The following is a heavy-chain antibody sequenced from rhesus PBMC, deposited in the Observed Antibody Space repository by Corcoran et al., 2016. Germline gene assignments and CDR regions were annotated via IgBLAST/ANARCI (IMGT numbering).Heavy chain of an antibody. D-gene: IGHD6-31*01. CDR2: IRSGVTT. J-gene: IGHJ5-2*02. CDR1: GGSVSGYW. V-gene: IGHV4-160*01. CDR3: ARHGWQRPSYSLDV. Sequence: QVQLQQWGEGLVKPSETLSLTCAVYGGSVSGYWWGWIRQPPGKGLEWIGRIRSGVTTHPTPSLKSRVTISRDTSKNPFSLKLRSVTAADTAVYYCARHGWQRPSYSLDVWGRGVLVTVSS.